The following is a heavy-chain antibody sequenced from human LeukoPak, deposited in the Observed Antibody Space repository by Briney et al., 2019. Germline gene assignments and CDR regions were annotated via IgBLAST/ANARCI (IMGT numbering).Heavy chain of an antibody. J-gene: IGHJ4*02. CDR2: ISWNSGSI. V-gene: IGHV3-9*01. D-gene: IGHD3-16*02. CDR3: AKDDYVWGSYRDGLFDY. CDR1: GFTFDDYA. Sequence: PGRSLRLSCAASGFTFDDYAMDWVRQAPGKGLEWVSCISWNSGSIGYADSVKGRFTISRDNAKNSLYLQMNSLRAEDTALYYCAKDDYVWGSYRDGLFDYWGQGTLVTVSS.